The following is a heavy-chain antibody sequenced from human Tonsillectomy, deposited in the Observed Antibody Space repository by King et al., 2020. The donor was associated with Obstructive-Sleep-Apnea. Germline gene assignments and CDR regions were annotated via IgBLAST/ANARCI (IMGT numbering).Heavy chain of an antibody. D-gene: IGHD3-10*01. CDR2: IYYSGST. V-gene: IGHV4-59*08. CDR3: ARRESYGSGSYYIY. Sequence: VQLQESGPGLVKPSETLSLTCTVSGGSISSYYWSWIRQPPGKGLEWIGYIYYSGSTNYNPSLKSRVTISVDTSKNQFSLKLSSVTAADTAVYYCARRESYGSGSYYIYWGQGTLVTVSS. CDR1: GGSISSYY. J-gene: IGHJ4*02.